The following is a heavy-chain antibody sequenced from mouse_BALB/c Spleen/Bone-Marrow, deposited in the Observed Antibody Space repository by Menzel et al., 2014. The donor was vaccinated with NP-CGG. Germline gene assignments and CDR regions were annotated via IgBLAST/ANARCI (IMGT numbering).Heavy chain of an antibody. D-gene: IGHD1-1*01. CDR2: INPYNGGT. CDR1: GYSFTGYT. Sequence: LVESGASMKISCKASGYSFTGYTMNWVKQSHGKNLEWIGLINPYNGGTTYNQYFKGKATLTVDRSSSTAYMELLSLTSEDSAVYYCASYYGSTWYFDVWGAGTTVTVSS. V-gene: IGHV1-18*01. CDR3: ASYYGSTWYFDV. J-gene: IGHJ1*01.